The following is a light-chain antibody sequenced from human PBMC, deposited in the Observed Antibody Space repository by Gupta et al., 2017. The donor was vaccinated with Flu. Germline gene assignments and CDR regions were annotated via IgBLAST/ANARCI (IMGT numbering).Light chain of an antibody. CDR3: QQSDNTPLT. CDR1: QSISSY. CDR2: SAS. Sequence: DIQMTQSPSSLSASVGDRVTITCRASQSISSYLNWYQQTPGKAPKFLIYSASNLQNGVSSRFSGSGSGTDFTLTISNLQPEDFATYFCQQSDNTPLTFGGGTKVEIK. V-gene: IGKV1-39*01. J-gene: IGKJ4*01.